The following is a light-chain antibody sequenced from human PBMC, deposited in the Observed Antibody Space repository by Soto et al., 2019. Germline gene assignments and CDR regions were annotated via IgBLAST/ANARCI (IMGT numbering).Light chain of an antibody. Sequence: QLVLTQSPSASASLGASVKLTCTLSSGHSNYAIAWHQQQPEKGPRYLMMLNRDGSHSKGDVIPNRFSGSSSGAARYRTISSLQSEDEADYYCQTWGTGIVIFGGGTKVTVL. CDR3: QTWGTGIVI. J-gene: IGLJ2*01. CDR2: LNRDGSH. CDR1: SGHSNYA. V-gene: IGLV4-69*01.